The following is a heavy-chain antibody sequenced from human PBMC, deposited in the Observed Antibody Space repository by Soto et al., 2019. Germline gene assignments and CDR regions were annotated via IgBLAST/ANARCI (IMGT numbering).Heavy chain of an antibody. CDR3: ARDGQLWLFDY. J-gene: IGHJ4*02. V-gene: IGHV3-48*01. D-gene: IGHD5-18*01. CDR2: ISDSSSSI. CDR1: GFTFSRHG. Sequence: GGSMRLSCTASGFTFSRHGMTWVRQAPGKGLEWVSYISDSSSSIYYADSVKGRFTISRDNAKNSLYLQMNSLKAEDTAVYYCARDGQLWLFDYWGQGTLVTVSS.